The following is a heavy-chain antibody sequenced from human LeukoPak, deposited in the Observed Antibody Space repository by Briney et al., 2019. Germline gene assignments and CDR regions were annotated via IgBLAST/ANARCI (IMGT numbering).Heavy chain of an antibody. D-gene: IGHD6-19*01. Sequence: GGSLRLSCAASGFTFSSYAMSWVRQAPGKGLEWVSAISGSGGSTYYADSVKGRFTISRDNSKNTLYLQRNSLRAEDTAVYYCAKGRSSGWSSSFDYWGQGTLVTVSS. J-gene: IGHJ4*02. V-gene: IGHV3-23*01. CDR2: ISGSGGST. CDR1: GFTFSSYA. CDR3: AKGRSSGWSSSFDY.